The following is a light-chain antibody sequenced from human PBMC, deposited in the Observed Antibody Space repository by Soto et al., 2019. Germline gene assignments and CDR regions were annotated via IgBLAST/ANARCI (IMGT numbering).Light chain of an antibody. CDR1: SSDIGGSNY. J-gene: IGLJ1*01. Sequence: QSVLTQPASASGSPGQSITISCTGTSSDIGGSNYVSWYQQHPGKAPKLIIYEVTNRPSGVSDRFSGSKSDNTASLIISGLQAEDEAEYFCFSFKTTSTHVFGTGTKVTVL. CDR3: FSFKTTSTHV. V-gene: IGLV2-14*01. CDR2: EVT.